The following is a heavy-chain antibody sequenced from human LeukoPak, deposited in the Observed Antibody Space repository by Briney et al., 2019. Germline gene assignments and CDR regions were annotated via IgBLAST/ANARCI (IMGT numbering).Heavy chain of an antibody. CDR1: GYTFTNYG. V-gene: IGHV1-18*01. CDR2: ISAYTGNT. D-gene: IGHD3-22*01. J-gene: IGHJ4*02. CDR3: AGSGVGYFYDSSGYYPLDY. Sequence: ASVKVSCKGSGYTFTNYGVSGVRQDPAQGLEWMGWISAYTGNTNYAQDLEGRVTMTTYTSTATAYMEVRSLRSDDTVGYYCAGSGVGYFYDSSGYYPLDYWGQGTLVTVSS.